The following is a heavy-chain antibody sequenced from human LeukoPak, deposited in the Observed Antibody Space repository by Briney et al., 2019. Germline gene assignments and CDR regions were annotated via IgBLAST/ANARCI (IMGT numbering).Heavy chain of an antibody. CDR2: IAHHGSNK. CDR3: AKDGSWSCTD. Sequence: GGSLRLSCAASGFTFSSYAMHWVRQGPGKGLEWVAYIAHHGSNKFYADSVKGRFTISRDNSKRTLYLQMNNLRADDTAVYYCAKDGSWSCTDWGQGALVTVSS. J-gene: IGHJ4*02. V-gene: IGHV3-30*02. D-gene: IGHD2-8*02. CDR1: GFTFSSYA.